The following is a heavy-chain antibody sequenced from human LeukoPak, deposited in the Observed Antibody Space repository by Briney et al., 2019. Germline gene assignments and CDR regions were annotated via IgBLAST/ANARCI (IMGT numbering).Heavy chain of an antibody. Sequence: GGSLRLSCAASGFTFSSNAMHWVRQAPGKGLEWVAIISYDGSNKYYADSVKGRFTISRDNSKNTLYLEMNSLRAEDTAVYYCAKSIGEDRSGYILNFQHWGQGTLVTVSS. J-gene: IGHJ1*01. V-gene: IGHV3-30*04. CDR1: GFTFSSNA. CDR2: ISYDGSNK. CDR3: AKSIGEDRSGYILNFQH. D-gene: IGHD3-22*01.